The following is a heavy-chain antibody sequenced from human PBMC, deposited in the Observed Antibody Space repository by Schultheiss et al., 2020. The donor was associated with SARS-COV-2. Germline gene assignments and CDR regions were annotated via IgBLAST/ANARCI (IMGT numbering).Heavy chain of an antibody. CDR3: ASHPAGRRRHGRPGHYSYGMDV. Sequence: SQTLSLTCAVYGGSFSGYYWSWIRQPPGKGLEWIGEINHSGSTKDNPSLKSRVIISVDTSKNQFSLKLSSVTAADTAVYYCASHPAGRRRHGRPGHYSYGMDVWGQGTTVTVSS. J-gene: IGHJ6*02. CDR1: GGSFSGYY. V-gene: IGHV4-34*01. D-gene: IGHD6-19*01. CDR2: INHSGST.